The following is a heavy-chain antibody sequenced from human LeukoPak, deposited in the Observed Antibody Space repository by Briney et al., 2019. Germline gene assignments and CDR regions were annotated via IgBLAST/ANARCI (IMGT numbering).Heavy chain of an antibody. D-gene: IGHD6-13*01. CDR1: GFTLSSYW. CDR3: ARDTYSSSWYFVKYYYYGMDV. V-gene: IGHV3-7*01. Sequence: GGSLRLSCAASGFTLSSYWMSWVRQAPGKGLEWVANIKQDGSEKYYVDSVKGRFTISRDNAKNSLYLQMNSLRAEDTAVYYCARDTYSSSWYFVKYYYYGMDVWGQGTTVTVSS. J-gene: IGHJ6*02. CDR2: IKQDGSEK.